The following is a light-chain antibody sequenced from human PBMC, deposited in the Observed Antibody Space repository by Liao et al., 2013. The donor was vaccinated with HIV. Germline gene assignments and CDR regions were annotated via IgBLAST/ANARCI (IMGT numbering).Light chain of an antibody. J-gene: IGLJ1*01. V-gene: IGLV3-21*01. CDR3: QAWDSTLAWKV. CDR2: SDS. CDR1: NIGSKS. Sequence: SYELTQPPSVSVAPGKTARITCGGNNIGSKSVHWYQQKPGQAPVLVIYSDSDRPSGIPERFSGSNSGNTATLTISRVEAGDEADYYCQAWDSTLAWKVFGTGTKVTVL.